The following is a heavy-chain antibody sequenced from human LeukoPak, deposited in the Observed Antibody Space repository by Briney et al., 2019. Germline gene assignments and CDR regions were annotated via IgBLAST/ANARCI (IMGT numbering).Heavy chain of an antibody. CDR1: GFTFSSYW. V-gene: IGHV3-74*01. J-gene: IGHJ6*03. Sequence: PGGSLRLSCAASGFTFSSYWMHWVRHAPGKGLVWVSRINSDGSSTNHADSVKGRFTIFRDNAKNTLFLQMNSLRAEDTAVYYCARGEYCSGGSCYPDYYMDVWGKGTTVTVSS. CDR2: INSDGSST. D-gene: IGHD2-15*01. CDR3: ARGEYCSGGSCYPDYYMDV.